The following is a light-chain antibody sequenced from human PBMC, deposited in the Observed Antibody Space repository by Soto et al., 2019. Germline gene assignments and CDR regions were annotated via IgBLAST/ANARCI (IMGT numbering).Light chain of an antibody. CDR1: QGIRSY. CDR3: QQYYSYPYT. CDR2: AAS. Sequence: IRMTQSPSSLSASTGYRLTITCTASQGIRSYLEWYQQKXGKAPKLLIYAASTLQSGVPSRFSGSGSGTDFTLTISCLQSEDFETYYCQQYYSYPYTFGQGTKVEIK. J-gene: IGKJ2*01. V-gene: IGKV1-8*01.